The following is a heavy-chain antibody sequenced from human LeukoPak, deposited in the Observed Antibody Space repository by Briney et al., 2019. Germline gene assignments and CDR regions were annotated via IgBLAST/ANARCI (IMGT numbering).Heavy chain of an antibody. CDR1: GGSISSSAW. D-gene: IGHD6-13*01. J-gene: IGHJ4*02. V-gene: IGHV4-4*02. CDR3: ARDLGSSWFEPLDY. CDR2: VYHSGST. Sequence: SETLSLTCAVSGGSISSSAWWSWVRQPPGKGLEWIGEVYHSGSTNYNSFLKSRVTISVDKSKNQFSLKLTSATAADTAVYYCARDLGSSWFEPLDYWGQGILVIDSS.